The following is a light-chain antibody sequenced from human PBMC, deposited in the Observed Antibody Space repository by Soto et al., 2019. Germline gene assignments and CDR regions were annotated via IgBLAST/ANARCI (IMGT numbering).Light chain of an antibody. CDR3: SSYTSSSTLV. J-gene: IGLJ1*01. V-gene: IGLV2-14*01. CDR1: SSDVGAYKY. Sequence: QSALTQPASVSGSPGQSITISCTGTSSDVGAYKYVSWYQHHPGKAPKLIIYEVSNRPSGVSNRFSGSKSGNTASLIISGLQAEDEADYYCSSYTSSSTLVFGTGTKVTVL. CDR2: EVS.